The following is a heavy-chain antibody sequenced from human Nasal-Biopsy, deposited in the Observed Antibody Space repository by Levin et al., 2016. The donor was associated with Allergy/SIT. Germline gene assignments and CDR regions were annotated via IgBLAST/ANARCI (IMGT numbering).Heavy chain of an antibody. Sequence: SGPTLVKPTQTLTLTCTFSGFSLTSNGMCVTWIRQPPGKALEWLALIDWDDDKYYSTSLKTRLTISKDTSKNQVVLTMTNMDPVDTATYYCARMLGDGYNSEIDYWGQGTLVTVSS. CDR1: GFSLTSNGMC. CDR2: IDWDDDK. CDR3: ARMLGDGYNSEIDY. D-gene: IGHD5-24*01. J-gene: IGHJ4*02. V-gene: IGHV2-70*01.